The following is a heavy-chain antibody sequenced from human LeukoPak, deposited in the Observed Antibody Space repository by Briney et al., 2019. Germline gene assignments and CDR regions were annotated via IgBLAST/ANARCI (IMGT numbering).Heavy chain of an antibody. Sequence: PGGSLRLSCAASGFTFSTYLMTWVRQAPGKGPEWVAKIKEDGSATYYVDSVKGRFTISRDNAKKSLYLQMNSLRAEDTAVYYCARDSPGYLAYDSWGQGTLVTVSS. D-gene: IGHD1-1*01. CDR1: GFTFSTYL. CDR3: ARDSPGYLAYDS. J-gene: IGHJ4*02. V-gene: IGHV3-7*04. CDR2: IKEDGSAT.